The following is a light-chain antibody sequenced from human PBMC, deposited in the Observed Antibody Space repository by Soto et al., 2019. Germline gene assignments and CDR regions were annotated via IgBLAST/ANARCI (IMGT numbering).Light chain of an antibody. V-gene: IGKV3-15*01. CDR2: GAS. CDR1: QSVTTN. J-gene: IGKJ1*01. Sequence: DIVMTQSPATLSVSPGERATLSCRASQSVTTNLAWYQQKPGQAPRLLIYGASSRATGVPARFSGSGSGTEFTPTINSLQSEDFAVYYCHQYHYWWTFGQGTKVDIK. CDR3: HQYHYWWT.